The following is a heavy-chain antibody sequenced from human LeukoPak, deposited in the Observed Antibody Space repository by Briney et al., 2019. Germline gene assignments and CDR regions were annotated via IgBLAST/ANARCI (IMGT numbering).Heavy chain of an antibody. CDR1: GGSISSYY. J-gene: IGHJ5*02. CDR3: ARLTTGPEGMFDP. D-gene: IGHD3-9*01. V-gene: IGHV4-59*08. Sequence: SETLSLTCTVSGGSISSYYWSWIRQLPGKGLEWIGYIYYSGSTNYNPSLKSRVTISVNTSKNQFSLKLSSVTAADTAVYYCARLTTGPEGMFDPWGQGTLVTVSS. CDR2: IYYSGST.